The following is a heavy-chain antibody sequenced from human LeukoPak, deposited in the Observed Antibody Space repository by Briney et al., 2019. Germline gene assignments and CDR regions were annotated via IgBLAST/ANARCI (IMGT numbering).Heavy chain of an antibody. J-gene: IGHJ5*02. CDR1: GGSILDSTYY. CDR3: ARQSSGYYYGWFDP. CDR2: IFYTGNT. V-gene: IGHV4-39*01. Sequence: PSETLSLTCTVSGGSILDSTYYWAWIRQPPGKGLEWIATIFYTGNTHYNPSLKSRVIMSVDTVKSQFSLNLNSVTAADTAVYYCARQSSGYYYGWFDPWGQGTLVTVSS. D-gene: IGHD3-22*01.